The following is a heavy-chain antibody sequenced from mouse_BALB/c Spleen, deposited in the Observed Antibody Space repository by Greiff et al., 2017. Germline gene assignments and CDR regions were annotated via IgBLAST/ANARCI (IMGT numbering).Heavy chain of an antibody. CDR2: INPYNGAT. J-gene: IGHJ4*01. Sequence: EVQLQQSGPELVKPGASVKISCKASGYSFTGYYMHWVKQSHVKSLEWIGRINPYNGATSYNQNFKDKASLTVDKSSSTAYMELHSLTSEDSAVYYCAKDGYYFYAMDYWGQGTSVTVSS. CDR1: GYSFTGYY. V-gene: IGHV1-31*01. D-gene: IGHD2-3*01. CDR3: AKDGYYFYAMDY.